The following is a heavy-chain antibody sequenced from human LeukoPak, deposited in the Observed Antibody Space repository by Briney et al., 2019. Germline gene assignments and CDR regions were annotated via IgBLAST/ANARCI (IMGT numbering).Heavy chain of an antibody. J-gene: IGHJ4*02. CDR1: GFTFSSYG. CDR2: ISYDGSNK. D-gene: IGHD6-13*01. V-gene: IGHV3-30*18. Sequence: GGSLRLSCAASGFTFSSYGMHWVRQAPGKGLEWVAVISYDGSNKYYADSVKGRFTISRDNSKNTLYLQMNSLRAEDTAVYYCAKDRPRIAAAGTGHFDYWGQGTLVTVSS. CDR3: AKDRPRIAAAGTGHFDY.